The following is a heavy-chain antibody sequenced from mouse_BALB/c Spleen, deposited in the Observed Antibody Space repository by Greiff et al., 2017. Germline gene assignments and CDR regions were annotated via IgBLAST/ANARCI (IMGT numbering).Heavy chain of an antibody. J-gene: IGHJ1*01. Sequence: EVKVVESGGGLVKPGGSLKLSCAASGFTFSSYAMSWVRQTPEKRLEWVASISSGGSTYYPDSVKGRFTISRDNARNILYLQMSSLRSEDTAMYYCARGRGLRQWYFDVWGAGTTVTVSS. CDR2: ISSGGST. D-gene: IGHD2-4*01. CDR3: ARGRGLRQWYFDV. V-gene: IGHV5-6-5*01. CDR1: GFTFSSYA.